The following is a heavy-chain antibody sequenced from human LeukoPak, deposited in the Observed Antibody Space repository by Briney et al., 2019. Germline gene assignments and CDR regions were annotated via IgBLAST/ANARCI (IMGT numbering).Heavy chain of an antibody. J-gene: IGHJ4*02. CDR3: AKEGFSTIFGVAPFDY. Sequence: GGSLRLSCAASGFTFSSHAMSWVRQAPGKGLEWVSAISGGGGSTYYADSVKGRFTISRDNSKNTLYLQMNSLRAEDTAVYYCAKEGFSTIFGVAPFDYWGQGTLVTVSS. CDR2: ISGGGGST. CDR1: GFTFSSHA. V-gene: IGHV3-23*01. D-gene: IGHD3-3*01.